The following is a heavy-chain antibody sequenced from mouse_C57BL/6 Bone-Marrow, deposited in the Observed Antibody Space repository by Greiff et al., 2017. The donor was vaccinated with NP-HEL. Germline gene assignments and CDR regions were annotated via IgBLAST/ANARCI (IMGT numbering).Heavy chain of an antibody. CDR3: ASPYDDEVAWFAY. J-gene: IGHJ3*01. V-gene: IGHV5-6*01. CDR1: GFTFSSYG. Sequence: EVHLVESGGDLVKPGGSLKLSCAASGFTFSSYGMSWVRQTPDKRLEWVATISSGGSYTYYTDSVKGRFTISRDNAKNTLYLQMSSLKSEDTAMYDCASPYDDEVAWFAYWGQGTLVTVSA. D-gene: IGHD2-4*01. CDR2: ISSGGSYT.